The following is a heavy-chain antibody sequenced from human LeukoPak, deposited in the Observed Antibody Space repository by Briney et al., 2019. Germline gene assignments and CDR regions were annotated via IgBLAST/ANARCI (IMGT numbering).Heavy chain of an antibody. V-gene: IGHV3-30*18. CDR2: ISYDGSNK. J-gene: IGHJ4*02. D-gene: IGHD3-16*01. CDR1: GFTFRSYG. CDR3: AKVMITFGGEGYFDY. Sequence: PGRSLRLSCAASGFTFRSYGMHWVRQAPGKGLEWVAVISYDGSNKYYADSVKGRFTISRDNSKNTLYLQMNSLRAEDTAVYYCAKVMITFGGEGYFDYWGQGTLVTVSS.